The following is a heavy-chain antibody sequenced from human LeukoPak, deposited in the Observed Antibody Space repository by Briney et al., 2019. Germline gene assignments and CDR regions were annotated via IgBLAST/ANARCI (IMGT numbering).Heavy chain of an antibody. V-gene: IGHV3-23*01. D-gene: IGHD6-13*01. CDR3: AKYSSSRNFGYFDY. J-gene: IGHJ4*02. CDR2: ISGSGGST. Sequence: GGSLRLSCAASGFTFTSYAMSWVRQAPGRGLEWVSAISGSGGSTYYADSVKGRFTISRDNSKNTLYLQMNSLRAEDTAVYYCAKYSSSRNFGYFDYWGQGTLVTVSS. CDR1: GFTFTSYA.